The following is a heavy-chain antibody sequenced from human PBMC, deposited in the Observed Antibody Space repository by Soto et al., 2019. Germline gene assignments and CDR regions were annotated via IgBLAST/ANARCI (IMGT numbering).Heavy chain of an antibody. V-gene: IGHV1-69*01. CDR3: ARLGTPYYSSSWGNWFDP. Sequence: QVQLVQSGAEVKKPGSSVKVSCKASGGTFSSYAISWVRQAPGQGLEWMGGIIPIFGTANYAQKFQGRVTITADESTSTADMELSSLRSEDTAVDYCARLGTPYYSSSWGNWFDPWGQGTLVTVSS. CDR1: GGTFSSYA. CDR2: IIPIFGTA. J-gene: IGHJ5*02. D-gene: IGHD6-13*01.